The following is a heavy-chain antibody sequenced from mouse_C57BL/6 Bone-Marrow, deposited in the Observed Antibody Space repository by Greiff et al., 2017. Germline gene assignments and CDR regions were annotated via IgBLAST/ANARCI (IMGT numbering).Heavy chain of an antibody. D-gene: IGHD1-1*01. J-gene: IGHJ4*01. CDR1: GFTFTGYW. CDR3: ERSRHYYGSSYKAMDD. V-gene: IGHV1-9*01. Sequence: QVQLQQSGAELMKPGGSVKLSCKATGFTFTGYWIEWVKQTPGHGLEWIGEILPGSGSTNYNEKFKGKATFTADTSSTTTYMQLSSLTTEDAAIYYCERSRHYYGSSYKAMDDWGQGTSVTVAS. CDR2: ILPGSGST.